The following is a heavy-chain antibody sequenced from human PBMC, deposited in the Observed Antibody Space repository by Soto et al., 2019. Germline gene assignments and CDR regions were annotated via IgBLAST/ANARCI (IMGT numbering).Heavy chain of an antibody. CDR2: IYYSGST. D-gene: IGHD5-12*01. CDR3: ARQSRGGYNLFYFDY. CDR1: GGSLSSYY. V-gene: IGHV4-59*01. Sequence: SETLSLTCTVSGGSLSSYYWTWIRQPPGKGLEWIGYIYYSGSTNYNPSLKSRVTISVDTSKNQFSLKLSSVTAADTAVYYCARQSRGGYNLFYFDYWGQGTLVTVSS. J-gene: IGHJ4*02.